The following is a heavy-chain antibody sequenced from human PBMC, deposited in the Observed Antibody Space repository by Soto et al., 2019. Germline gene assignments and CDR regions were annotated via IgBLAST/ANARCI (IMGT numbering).Heavy chain of an antibody. CDR2: ISSSSSSI. J-gene: IGHJ4*02. Sequence: EVQLVEYGGGLVQPGGSLRLSCAASGFTFIYSSMNWVRQAPGKGLEWVAYISSSSSSIYYADSVKGRFTISRDNAKNSLYLQMNSLRDGDTAVYYCARERGGSYYFDYWGQGSLVTVSS. CDR3: ARERGGSYYFDY. CDR1: GFTFIYSS. V-gene: IGHV3-48*02. D-gene: IGHD1-26*01.